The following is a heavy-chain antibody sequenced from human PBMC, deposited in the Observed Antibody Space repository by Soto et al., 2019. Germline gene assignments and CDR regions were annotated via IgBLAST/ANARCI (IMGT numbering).Heavy chain of an antibody. CDR2: ISGSGGRT. V-gene: IGHV3-23*01. CDR1: EFTFSSYA. CDR3: AKYSSAWIQYGPPDYYYGLDV. Sequence: PGGSLRLSCAASEFTFSSYAMSWVRQAPGKGLEWVSAISGSGGRTYYVDSVRGRFTISRDSSKNMLYLQMNSLRAEDTAIYYCAKYSSAWIQYGPPDYYYGLDVWGQGTTVTVSS. D-gene: IGHD5-18*01. J-gene: IGHJ6*02.